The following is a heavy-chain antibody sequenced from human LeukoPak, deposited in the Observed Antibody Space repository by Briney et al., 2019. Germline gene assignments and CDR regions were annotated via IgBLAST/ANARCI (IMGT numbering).Heavy chain of an antibody. D-gene: IGHD3-10*01. CDR1: GGSISSSSYY. CDR3: ARHDRYYYGSGSYPQGY. V-gene: IGHV4-39*01. Sequence: SETLSLTCTVSGGSISSSSYYWGWIRQPPGKGLEWIGSIYYSGSTYYNPSLKSRVTTSVDTSKNQFSLKLSSVTAADTAVYYCARHDRYYYGSGSYPQGYWGQGTLVTVSS. J-gene: IGHJ4*02. CDR2: IYYSGST.